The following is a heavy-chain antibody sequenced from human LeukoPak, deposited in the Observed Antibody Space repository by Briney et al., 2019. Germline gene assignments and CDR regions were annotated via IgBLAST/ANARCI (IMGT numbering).Heavy chain of an antibody. CDR1: RFTFSSYG. D-gene: IGHD5-12*01. J-gene: IGHJ3*02. V-gene: IGHV3-33*01. CDR3: ARGKPSGVHSAYGLDALEM. CDR2: IWHDGSTT. Sequence: PGGSLRLSCAASRFTFSSYGMHWVRQAPGKGLEWVAVIWHDGSTTYYVDSVKGRFTISRDNSKNTLYLQMNSLRAEDTAVYYCARGKPSGVHSAYGLDALEMWGQGAMVTVSS.